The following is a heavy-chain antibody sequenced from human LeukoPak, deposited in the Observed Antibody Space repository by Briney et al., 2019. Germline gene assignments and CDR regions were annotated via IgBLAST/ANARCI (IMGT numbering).Heavy chain of an antibody. J-gene: IGHJ4*02. CDR1: GGSISPYY. D-gene: IGHD6-19*01. Sequence: KPSETLSLTCTVSGGSISPYYWSWIRQPPGKGLEWIGYIYFSGSTNYSPSLKSRVTMLLDTSKNQFSLKLSSVTAADTAVYYCARGYSSGWYYDYWGQGTLVTVSS. CDR2: IYFSGST. V-gene: IGHV4-59*01. CDR3: ARGYSSGWYYDY.